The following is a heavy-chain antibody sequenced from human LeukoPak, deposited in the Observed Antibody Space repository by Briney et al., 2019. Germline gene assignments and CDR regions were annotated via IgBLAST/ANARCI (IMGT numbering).Heavy chain of an antibody. J-gene: IGHJ4*02. CDR2: IYSGGTT. Sequence: GGSVRLSCAASGFTVSSNYMSWVRKAPGKGLEWVSIIYSGGTTYYADSVKGRLTISRDNSKNTLYLQMNSLRAEDTAVYYCARGGYDGFDYWGQGTLVTVSS. CDR1: GFTVSSNY. D-gene: IGHD5-12*01. V-gene: IGHV3-53*01. CDR3: ARGGYDGFDY.